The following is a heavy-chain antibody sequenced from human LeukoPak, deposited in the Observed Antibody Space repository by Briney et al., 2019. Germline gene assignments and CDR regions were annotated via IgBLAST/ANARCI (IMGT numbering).Heavy chain of an antibody. D-gene: IGHD1-26*01. CDR1: GFTFHNYA. V-gene: IGHV3-43*02. CDR2: TSGDGITT. Sequence: GGSLRLSCAASGFTFHNYAIHWVRQAPGKGLEWVSLTSGDGITTYFADSVKGRFTISRDNSKSSLFLQMNSLRTEDTALYYCAKDIGTGWDLDYWGQGTLVTVSS. CDR3: AKDIGTGWDLDY. J-gene: IGHJ4*02.